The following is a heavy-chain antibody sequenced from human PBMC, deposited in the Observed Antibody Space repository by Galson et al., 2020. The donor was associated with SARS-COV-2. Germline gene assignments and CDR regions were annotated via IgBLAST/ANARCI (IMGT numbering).Heavy chain of an antibody. Sequence: ASMKVSCKASGSTFTGYYMHWVRQAPGQGLEWMGWINPDTGGTDHAQKFQGRVTMTRDTSIRTAYMELSSLRSDDTAVYYCARDLGPGIAAAGCYWGQGTLVTVSS. J-gene: IGHJ4*02. CDR3: ARDLGPGIAAAGCY. CDR1: GSTFTGYY. V-gene: IGHV1-2*02. D-gene: IGHD6-13*01. CDR2: INPDTGGT.